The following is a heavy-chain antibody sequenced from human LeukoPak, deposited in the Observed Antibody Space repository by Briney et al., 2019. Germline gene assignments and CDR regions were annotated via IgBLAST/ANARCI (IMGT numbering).Heavy chain of an antibody. D-gene: IGHD7-27*01. CDR2: LYSGGGT. J-gene: IGHJ4*02. Sequence: SETLSLTCTVSGDSISNGGYYWTWIRQSAGKGLEWIGRLYSGGGTNYNPSLKSRVAMSVDASKNQFSLKLSSVTAADTAVYYCAREWGSVDYWGPRTLDTVSS. V-gene: IGHV4-61*02. CDR3: AREWGSVDY. CDR1: GDSISNGGYY.